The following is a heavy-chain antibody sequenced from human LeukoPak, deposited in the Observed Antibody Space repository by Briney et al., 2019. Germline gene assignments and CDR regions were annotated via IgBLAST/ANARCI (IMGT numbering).Heavy chain of an antibody. D-gene: IGHD3-3*01. Sequence: SETLSLTCAVYGGSFSGYHWSWIRQPPGKGLEWIGEINHSGSTNYNPSLKSRVTISVDTSKNQFSLKLSSVTAADTAVYYCARGGRFLEWLLFDHSNYYYGMDVWGQGTTVTVSS. V-gene: IGHV4-34*01. CDR2: INHSGST. CDR1: GGSFSGYH. J-gene: IGHJ6*02. CDR3: ARGGRFLEWLLFDHSNYYYGMDV.